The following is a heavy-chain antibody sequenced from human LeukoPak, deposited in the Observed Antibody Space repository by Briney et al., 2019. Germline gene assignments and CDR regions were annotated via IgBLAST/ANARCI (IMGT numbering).Heavy chain of an antibody. CDR1: GGSISSYY. Sequence: AETLSLTCTVSGGSISSYYWSWIRQPAGKGLEWIGRIHTSGSTNYNPSLKSRVTMSVDTSKNQFSLRLSSVTAADTAVYYCARDLDGPHYYYYGMDVWGQGTTVTVSS. CDR2: IHTSGST. V-gene: IGHV4-4*07. CDR3: ARDLDGPHYYYYGMDV. J-gene: IGHJ6*02.